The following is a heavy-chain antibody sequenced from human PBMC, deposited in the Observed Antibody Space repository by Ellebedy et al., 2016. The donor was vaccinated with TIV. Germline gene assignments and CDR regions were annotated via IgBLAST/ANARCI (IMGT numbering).Heavy chain of an antibody. CDR3: AREGLESSGYYVGRVDY. J-gene: IGHJ4*02. CDR2: IHYSGTT. D-gene: IGHD6-19*01. CDR1: GGSISSYY. V-gene: IGHV4-59*12. Sequence: SETLSLTCIVSGGSISSYYWSWIRQPPGKGLEWIGYIHYSGTTNYNPSLKSRVTISVDTSKNQFSLKLSSMTAADTAVYYCAREGLESSGYYVGRVDYWGQGTLVTVSS.